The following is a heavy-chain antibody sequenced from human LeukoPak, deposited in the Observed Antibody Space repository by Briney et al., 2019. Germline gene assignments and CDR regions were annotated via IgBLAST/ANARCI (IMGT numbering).Heavy chain of an antibody. J-gene: IGHJ4*02. Sequence: GGSLRLSCAAPGFTFSYYGMSWVRQAPGKGLEWVSGFGHNGGITYADSVKGRFTISRDNSKNSLYLQMNSLRAEDSAVYFCAKQAGWGGYFYFLPFDFWGQGTLVTVSS. CDR2: FGHNGGIT. CDR3: AKQAGWGGYFYFLPFDF. D-gene: IGHD2-21*01. V-gene: IGHV3-23*01. CDR1: GFTFSYYG.